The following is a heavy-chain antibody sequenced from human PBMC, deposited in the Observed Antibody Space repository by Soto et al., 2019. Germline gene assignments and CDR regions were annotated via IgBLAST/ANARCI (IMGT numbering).Heavy chain of an antibody. J-gene: IGHJ3*02. CDR3: ARVERGTATTVVDAFDI. CDR2: MSHSGGT. Sequence: QVQLQQWGAGLLKPSETLSLTCAVYGGFVSSGSYYWSWIRQPPGKGLEWIGEMSHSGGTHFNPSLKSRLTISVDTSKSQFSLKMSSVTAADTALYYCARVERGTATTVVDAFDIWGPGTMVTGSS. D-gene: IGHD1-1*01. V-gene: IGHV4-34*01. CDR1: GGFVSSGSYY.